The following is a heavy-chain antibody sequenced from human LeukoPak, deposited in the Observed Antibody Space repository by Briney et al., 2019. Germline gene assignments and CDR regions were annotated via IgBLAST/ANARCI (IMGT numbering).Heavy chain of an antibody. J-gene: IGHJ4*02. CDR1: GFTFSTND. CDR3: AKDGGIPVAGTPSFDY. CDR2: ISRSGDST. D-gene: IGHD6-19*01. V-gene: IGHV3-23*01. Sequence: GGSLRLSCAASGFTFSTNDMSWVRQAPGKGLEWVSAISRSGDSTYYPDSVKGRFTISRDNSKNTLYLQMNSLRAEDTAVYYCAKDGGIPVAGTPSFDYWGRGTQVTVSS.